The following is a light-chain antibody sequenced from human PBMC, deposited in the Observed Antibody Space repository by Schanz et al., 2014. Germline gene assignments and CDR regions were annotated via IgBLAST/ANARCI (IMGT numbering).Light chain of an antibody. CDR2: AAS. J-gene: IGKJ5*01. CDR3: QQANGFPIT. Sequence: IQLTQSPSFLSASVGDRVTLTCRASQGISSYLAWYQQKPGRAPKLLIYAASTLQSGVPSRFSGSGSGTDFTLTISSLQPEDFATYYCQQANGFPITFGQGTRLDIK. V-gene: IGKV1-9*01. CDR1: QGISSY.